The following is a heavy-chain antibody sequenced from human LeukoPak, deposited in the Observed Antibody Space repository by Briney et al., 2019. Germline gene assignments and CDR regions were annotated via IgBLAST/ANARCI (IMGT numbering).Heavy chain of an antibody. Sequence: GASVKVSCKASGGTFSSYAISWVRQAPGQGVEWMGGIIPIFGTADYAQKFQGRVTITADESTSTAYMELSSLRSEDTAVYYCARALDYDILNWFDPWGQGTLVTVSS. CDR3: ARALDYDILNWFDP. V-gene: IGHV1-69*13. CDR1: GGTFSSYA. J-gene: IGHJ5*02. D-gene: IGHD3-9*01. CDR2: IIPIFGTA.